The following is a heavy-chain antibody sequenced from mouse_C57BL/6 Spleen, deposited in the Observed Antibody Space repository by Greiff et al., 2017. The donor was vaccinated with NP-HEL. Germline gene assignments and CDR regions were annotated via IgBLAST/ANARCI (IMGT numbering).Heavy chain of an antibody. CDR3: TREIDSDYDRAY. Sequence: EVQGVESGGGLVKPGGSLKLSCAASGFTFSSYAMSWVRQTPEKRLEWVATISDGGSYTYYPDNVKGRFTISRDNAKNNLYLQMSHLKSEDTAMYYCTREIDSDYDRAYWGQGTLVTVSA. J-gene: IGHJ3*01. D-gene: IGHD2-4*01. CDR1: GFTFSSYA. CDR2: ISDGGSYT. V-gene: IGHV5-4*01.